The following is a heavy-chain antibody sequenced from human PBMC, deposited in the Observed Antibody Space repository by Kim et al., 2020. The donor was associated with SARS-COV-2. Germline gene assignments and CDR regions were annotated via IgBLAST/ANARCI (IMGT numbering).Heavy chain of an antibody. CDR3: AREVDEGVGATRY. CDR1: GYTFTGYY. Sequence: ASVKVSCTASGYTFTGYYMHWLRQAPGQGLEWMGWINPNSGDTNYAQTFHGRVTMTRDTSSGTANMELTRLRSDDTGIYYCAREVDEGVGATRYCGQRTRITVSS. V-gene: IGHV1-2*02. CDR2: INPNSGDT. D-gene: IGHD1-26*01. J-gene: IGHJ4*02.